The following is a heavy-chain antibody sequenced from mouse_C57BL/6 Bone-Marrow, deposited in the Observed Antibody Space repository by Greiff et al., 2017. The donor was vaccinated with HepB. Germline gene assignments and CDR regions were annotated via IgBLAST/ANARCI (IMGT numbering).Heavy chain of an antibody. D-gene: IGHD2-4*01. CDR2: INYDGSST. V-gene: IGHV5-16*01. J-gene: IGHJ1*03. Sequence: EVKLVESEGGLVQPGSSMKLSCTASGFTFSDYYMAWVRQVPEKGLEWVANINYDGSSTYYLDSLKSRFIISRDNAKNILYRQMSSLKSEDTATYYCARERLRRSSYWYFDVWGTGTTVTVSS. CDR1: GFTFSDYY. CDR3: ARERLRRSSYWYFDV.